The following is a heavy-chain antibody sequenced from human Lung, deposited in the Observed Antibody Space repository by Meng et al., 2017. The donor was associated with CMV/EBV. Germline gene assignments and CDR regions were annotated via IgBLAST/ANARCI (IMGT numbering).Heavy chain of an antibody. CDR1: GFTFSRYG. V-gene: IGHV3-30*02. CDR2: IENDGSSK. CDR3: VKFFRWDQPDDAFDI. D-gene: IGHD1-26*01. J-gene: IGHJ3*02. Sequence: GGSXRLXCAASGFTFSRYGMDWVRQGPGKGLEWVAFIENDGSSKYYTDSVKGRFTISRDNSKKTVHLQMNSLRAEDTALYYCVKFFRWDQPDDAFDIWGHGTMVTVSS.